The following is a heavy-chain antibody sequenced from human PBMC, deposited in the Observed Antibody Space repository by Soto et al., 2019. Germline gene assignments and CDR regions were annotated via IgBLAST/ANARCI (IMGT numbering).Heavy chain of an antibody. J-gene: IGHJ4*02. Sequence: GGSLRLSCVSSGFTFSGHWMRWVRQAPGKGLEWVANIKEDGSEKYYVDSVEGRFTISRDNAKNSLYLQMNSLRAEDSAVFYCVRGAGWILDYWGLGTLVTVSS. CDR2: IKEDGSEK. D-gene: IGHD5-18*01. CDR1: GFTFSGHW. CDR3: VRGAGWILDY. V-gene: IGHV3-7*04.